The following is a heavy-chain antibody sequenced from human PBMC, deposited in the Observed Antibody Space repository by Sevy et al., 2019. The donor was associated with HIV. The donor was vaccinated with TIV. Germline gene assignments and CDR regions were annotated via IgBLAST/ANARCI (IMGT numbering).Heavy chain of an antibody. V-gene: IGHV4-30-2*01. CDR2: IYHSGST. CDR3: ARGSNYDILTGYYAFDI. J-gene: IGHJ3*02. Sequence: SETLSLTCAVSGGSISSGGYSWSWIRQPPGKGLEWIGYIYHSGSTYYNPSLKSRVTISVDRSKNQFSLKLSSVTAADTAVYYCARGSNYDILTGYYAFDIWGQGTMVTVSS. D-gene: IGHD3-9*01. CDR1: GGSISSGGYS.